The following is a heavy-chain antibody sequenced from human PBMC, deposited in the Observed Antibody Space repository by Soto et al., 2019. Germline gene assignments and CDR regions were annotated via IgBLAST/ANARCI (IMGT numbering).Heavy chain of an antibody. CDR2: TSYDGTNK. J-gene: IGHJ6*02. V-gene: IGHV3-30*03. D-gene: IGHD3-3*01. CDR1: GFTCSTHG. CDR3: ATDLSGARSSSDDLHV. Sequence: GGSLGLCCEVSGFTCSTHGMHGVLHAPGKGLEWVAGTSYDGTNKYYERSVQGRFTISRENSMKTLYLQMNSLRTEDKAVYYCATDLSGARSSSDDLHVRGQATTVTVSS.